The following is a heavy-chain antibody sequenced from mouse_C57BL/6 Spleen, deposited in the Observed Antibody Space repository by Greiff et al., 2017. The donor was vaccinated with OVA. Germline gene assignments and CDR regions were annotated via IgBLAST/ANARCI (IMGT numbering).Heavy chain of an antibody. CDR1: GYTFTSYW. D-gene: IGHD1-1*01. V-gene: IGHV1-52*01. J-gene: IGHJ4*01. CDR2: IDPSDSET. Sequence: QVQLQQPGAELVRPGSSVKLSCKASGYTFTSYWMHWVKQRPIQGLEWIGNIDPSDSETHYNQKFKDKATLTVDKSSSTAYMQLSSLTSEDSAVYYCARYGYGSSYGAMDYWGQGTSVTVSS. CDR3: ARYGYGSSYGAMDY.